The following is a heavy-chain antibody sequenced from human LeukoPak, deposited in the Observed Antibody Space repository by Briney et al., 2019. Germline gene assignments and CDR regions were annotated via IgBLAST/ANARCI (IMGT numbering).Heavy chain of an antibody. CDR2: ISGSGGST. D-gene: IGHD5-24*01. J-gene: IGHJ6*02. CDR3: ASTRDGYNPYYYGMDV. V-gene: IGHV3-23*01. CDR1: GFTFSSYA. Sequence: GGSLRLSCAATGFTFSSYAMSWVRQAPGKGLEWVSAISGSGGSTYYADSVKGRFTISRDNSKNTLYLQMNSLRAEDTAVYYCASTRDGYNPYYYGMDVWGQGTTVTVSS.